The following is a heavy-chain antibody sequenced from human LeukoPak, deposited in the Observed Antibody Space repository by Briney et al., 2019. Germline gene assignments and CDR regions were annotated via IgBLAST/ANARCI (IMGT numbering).Heavy chain of an antibody. J-gene: IGHJ4*02. CDR1: GFTFSSYG. CDR2: IWYDGSNK. Sequence: GGSLRLSCAASGFTFSSYGMHWVRQAPGKGLEWVSFIWYDGSNKYYADSVKGRFTISRDNSKNTLYLQMNSLRAEDTAVYYCPRTPKMAPFPRYCSGGSGYHKHDYWGKGNLVTVSS. CDR3: PRTPKMAPFPRYCSGGSGYHKHDY. D-gene: IGHD2-15*01. V-gene: IGHV3-30*02.